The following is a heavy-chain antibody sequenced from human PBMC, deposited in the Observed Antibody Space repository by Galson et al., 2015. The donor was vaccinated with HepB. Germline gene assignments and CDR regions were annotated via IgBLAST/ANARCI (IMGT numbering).Heavy chain of an antibody. CDR3: TTDVYYSTYWSWLDP. V-gene: IGHV3-15*07. CDR1: GVTFSNAW. J-gene: IGHJ5*02. CDR2: IESKTDGGTT. Sequence: SLRLSCAASGVTFSNAWMNWVRQAPGKGLEWVGRIESKTDGGTTDNAAPVKGRFTISRDDSKNRLYLQMNSLKTEDTAVYYRTTDVYYSTYWSWLDPWGQGTLVTVSS. D-gene: IGHD2-8*02.